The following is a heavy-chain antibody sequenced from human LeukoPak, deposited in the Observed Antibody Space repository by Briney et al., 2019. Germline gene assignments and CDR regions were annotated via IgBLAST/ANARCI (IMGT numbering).Heavy chain of an antibody. J-gene: IGHJ6*02. CDR1: GDSISSYF. Sequence: PAETLSLTCTVSGDSISSYFWSWIRQPPGKGLEWIGYIDDSGSTNYNPSLRSRVTISVDTSKSQFSLKVTSVTAADTAVYYCARGTTVRRSVYYYYYAMDVWGQGTTVTVSS. CDR3: ARGTTVRRSVYYYYYAMDV. V-gene: IGHV4-59*08. D-gene: IGHD4-17*01. CDR2: IDDSGST.